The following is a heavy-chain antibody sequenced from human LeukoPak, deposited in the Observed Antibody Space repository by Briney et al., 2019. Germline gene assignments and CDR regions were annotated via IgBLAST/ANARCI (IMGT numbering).Heavy chain of an antibody. CDR3: ARRLRYFDSFDY. V-gene: IGHV4-61*08. J-gene: IGHJ4*02. Sequence: SQTLSLTCTISGGSISSGGYYWSWIRQPPGKGLEWIGYIYYSGSTNYNPSLKSRVTISVDTSKNQFSLKLSSVTAADTAVYYCARRLRYFDSFDYWGQGTLVTVSS. CDR2: IYYSGST. CDR1: GGSISSGGYY. D-gene: IGHD3-9*01.